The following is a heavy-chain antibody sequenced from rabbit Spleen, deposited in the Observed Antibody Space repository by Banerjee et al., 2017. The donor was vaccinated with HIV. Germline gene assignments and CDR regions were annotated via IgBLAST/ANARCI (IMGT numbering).Heavy chain of an antibody. V-gene: IGHV1S47*01. CDR2: IDPVFGST. J-gene: IGHJ4*01. Sequence: QEQLVESGGGLVQPGGSLKLSCKASGFDFSSYGMTWVRQAPGKGLEWIGYIDPVFGSTYYASWVNGRFTISSHNAQNTLYLQLNSLTVADTATYFCVRDLGYAGYADHDYAYFNLWGPGTLVTVS. CDR1: GFDFSSYG. D-gene: IGHD7-1*01. CDR3: VRDLGYAGYADHDYAYFNL.